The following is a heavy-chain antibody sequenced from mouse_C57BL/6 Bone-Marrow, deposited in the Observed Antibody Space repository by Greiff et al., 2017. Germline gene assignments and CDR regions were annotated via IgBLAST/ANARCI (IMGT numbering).Heavy chain of an antibody. CDR2: IRSKSSNYAT. V-gene: IGHV10-3*01. Sequence: EVMLVESGGGLVQPKGSLKLSCAASGFTFNTYAMHWVRQAPGKGLEWVARIRSKSSNYATYYADSVKDRFTSCKDDSQSMLYLQINNRKTEDASMYYCVKGGAYWGQGTLVTVSA. CDR3: VKGGAY. J-gene: IGHJ3*01. CDR1: GFTFNTYA.